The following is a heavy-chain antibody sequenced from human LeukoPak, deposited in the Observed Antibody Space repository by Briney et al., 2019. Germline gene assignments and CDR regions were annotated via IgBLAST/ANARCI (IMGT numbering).Heavy chain of an antibody. CDR3: ASDLKWELLQPFDY. Sequence: PGGSLRLSCAASGFTFSSYWMHWVRQAPGKGLVWVSRINSDGSSTSYADSVKGRFTISRDNAKNTLYLQMNTLRAEDTAVYYCASDLKWELLQPFDYWGQGTLVTVSS. V-gene: IGHV3-74*01. CDR2: INSDGSST. CDR1: GFTFSSYW. J-gene: IGHJ4*02. D-gene: IGHD1-26*01.